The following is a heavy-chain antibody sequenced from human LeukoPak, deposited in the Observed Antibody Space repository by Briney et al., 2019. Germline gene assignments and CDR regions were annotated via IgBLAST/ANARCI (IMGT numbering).Heavy chain of an antibody. CDR3: ARDTHYYGSGSPAFDI. CDR1: GFTFSSYS. CDR2: ISFSSATI. J-gene: IGHJ3*02. D-gene: IGHD3-10*01. V-gene: IGHV3-48*01. Sequence: GGSLRLSCAASGFTFSSYSMNWVRQAPGKGLEWVSYISFSSATIHYADSVKGRFTISRDNAKNSLYLQMNSLRAEDTALYYCARDTHYYGSGSPAFDIWGQGTMVTVSS.